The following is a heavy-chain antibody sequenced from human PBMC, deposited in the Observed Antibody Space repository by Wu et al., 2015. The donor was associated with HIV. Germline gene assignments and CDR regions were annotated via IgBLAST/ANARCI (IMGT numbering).Heavy chain of an antibody. CDR1: GYTFTDYY. V-gene: IGHV1-2*02. J-gene: IGHJ4*01. D-gene: IGHD3-9*01. Sequence: QVQLVQSGAEVKKPGASVKVSCKTSGYTFTDYYIHWMRQVAGQGPEWMGWINPKNGGTKNFMHRVVRADSLFDQGDTSISSKSTLELKKLTSEKDKRPNLYFXARKSHKWLHLRYQGNFDPLGDQGTLVT. CDR3: YFXARKSHKWLHLRYQGNFDPL. CDR2: INPKNGGT.